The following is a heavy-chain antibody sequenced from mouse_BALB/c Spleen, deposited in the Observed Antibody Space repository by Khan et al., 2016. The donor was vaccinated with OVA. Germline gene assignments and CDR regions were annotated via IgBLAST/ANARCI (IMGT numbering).Heavy chain of an antibody. V-gene: IGHV1-80*01. J-gene: IGHJ4*01. Sequence: QVQLQQSGAELVRPGSSVKISCKASGYAFSSYWMNWVKQRPGQGLEWIGQIYPGDGDTNYNGKFKGKATLTADKSSSTAYMQLSSPTSEDSAVYVCAGQYVMDYWGQGTSVTVSS. CDR3: AGQYVMDY. CDR1: GYAFSSYW. D-gene: IGHD2-10*02. CDR2: IYPGDGDT.